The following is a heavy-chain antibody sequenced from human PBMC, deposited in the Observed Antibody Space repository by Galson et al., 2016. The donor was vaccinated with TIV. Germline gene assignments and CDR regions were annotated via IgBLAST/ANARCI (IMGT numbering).Heavy chain of an antibody. CDR1: TLKSSSYA. CDR3: AKMDSSGFDYVRRFDF. J-gene: IGHJ4*02. D-gene: IGHD3-22*01. Sequence: SLRLSCAGSTLKSSSYAMSWVRQAPGKGLEWVSAISVSGGRTYYADSVKGRFTISRDNPKNTLYLQMSSLRADDTAVYFCAKMDSSGFDYVRRFDFWGQGTLATVSS. CDR2: ISVSGGRT. V-gene: IGHV3-23*01.